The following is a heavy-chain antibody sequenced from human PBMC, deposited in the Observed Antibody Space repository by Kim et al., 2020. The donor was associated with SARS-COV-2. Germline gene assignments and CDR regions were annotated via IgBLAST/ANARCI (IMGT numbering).Heavy chain of an antibody. CDR1: GFTFSSYW. Sequence: GGSLRLSCAASGFTFSSYWMSWVRQAPGKGLEWVANIKQDGSEKYYVDSVKGRFTISRDNAKNSLYLQMNSLRAEDTAVYYCAREAGYSYGLGYYYYGMDVWGQGTTVTVSS. CDR3: AREAGYSYGLGYYYYGMDV. V-gene: IGHV3-7*03. J-gene: IGHJ6*02. D-gene: IGHD5-18*01. CDR2: IKQDGSEK.